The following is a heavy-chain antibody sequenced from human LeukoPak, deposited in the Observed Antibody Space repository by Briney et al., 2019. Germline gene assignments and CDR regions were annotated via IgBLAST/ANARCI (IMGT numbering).Heavy chain of an antibody. J-gene: IGHJ4*02. V-gene: IGHV3-74*01. Sequence: TGGSLRLSCAASGFTFSSYWMHWVRQAPGKGLVWVSRINSDGSSTRYADSVKGRFTISSDNAKNTLYLQMNSLRDEDTAVYYCARVGYSGWNLEYWGQGTLVTVSS. CDR1: GFTFSSYW. CDR2: INSDGSST. CDR3: ARVGYSGWNLEY. D-gene: IGHD5-12*01.